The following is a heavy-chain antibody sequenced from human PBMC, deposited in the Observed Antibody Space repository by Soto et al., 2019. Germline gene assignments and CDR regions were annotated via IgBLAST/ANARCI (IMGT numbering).Heavy chain of an antibody. V-gene: IGHV1-8*01. CDR3: ARERDYGDYYYYGMDV. D-gene: IGHD4-17*01. Sequence: ASVNVSCKASGYTFTSYDINWVRQATGQGLEWMGWMNPNSGNTGYAQKFQGRVTMTRNTSISTAYMELSSLRSEDTAVYYCARERDYGDYYYYGMDVWGQGTTVTVSS. CDR2: MNPNSGNT. J-gene: IGHJ6*02. CDR1: GYTFTSYD.